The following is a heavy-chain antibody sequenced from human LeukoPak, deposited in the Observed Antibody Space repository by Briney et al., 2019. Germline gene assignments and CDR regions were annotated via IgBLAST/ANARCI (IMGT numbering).Heavy chain of an antibody. CDR1: GFAFSNYA. Sequence: PGGSLRLSCAASGFAFSNYAMSWIRQAPGKGLEWVSSISDSGASTYYADSVKGRFTISRDNSKNTLYLQMNSLRVEDSAVYYGAKGGRGFSYGSLDHWGQGTLVTVSS. CDR3: AKGGRGFSYGSLDH. J-gene: IGHJ4*02. CDR2: ISDSGAST. D-gene: IGHD5-18*01. V-gene: IGHV3-23*01.